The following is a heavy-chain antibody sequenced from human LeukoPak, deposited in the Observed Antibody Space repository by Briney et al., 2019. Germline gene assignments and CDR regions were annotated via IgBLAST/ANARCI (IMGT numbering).Heavy chain of an antibody. D-gene: IGHD6-6*01. J-gene: IGHJ5*02. CDR1: GGTFSSYA. V-gene: IGHV1-24*01. CDR3: ATFRPPTWFDP. Sequence: ASVKVSCKASGGTFSSYAISWVRQAPGQGLEWMGGFDPEDGETIYAQKFQGRVTMTEDTSTDTAYMELSSLRSEDTAVYYCATFRPPTWFDPWGQGTLVTVSS. CDR2: FDPEDGET.